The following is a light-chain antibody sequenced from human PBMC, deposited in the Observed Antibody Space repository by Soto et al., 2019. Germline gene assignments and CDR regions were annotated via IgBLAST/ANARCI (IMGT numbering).Light chain of an antibody. J-gene: IGKJ1*01. Sequence: EIVLTQSPGTLSFSPGERATLSCRASRSVGSSYLAWYHQKPGRAPRLVIYGASSGATGIAYRCTGSGSRTDFTLTISRLEAEDFAVFYCHQYGSSPQTFGQGTKGDLK. CDR3: HQYGSSPQT. CDR2: GAS. CDR1: RSVGSSY. V-gene: IGKV3-20*01.